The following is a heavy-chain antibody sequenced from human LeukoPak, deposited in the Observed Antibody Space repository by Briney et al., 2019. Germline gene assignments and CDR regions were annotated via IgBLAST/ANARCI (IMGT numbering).Heavy chain of an antibody. V-gene: IGHV4-38-2*01. Sequence: PSETLSLTCGVSGSSINSGYYLGWIRQPPGKGLEWIGSIDHSGSTNYNPSLKSRVTISVDTSKNQFSLKLSSVTAADTAVYYCARGQGNRIVVVITPYFDYWGQGTLVTVSS. CDR3: ARGQGNRIVVVITPYFDY. CDR2: IDHSGST. D-gene: IGHD3-22*01. CDR1: GSSINSGYY. J-gene: IGHJ4*02.